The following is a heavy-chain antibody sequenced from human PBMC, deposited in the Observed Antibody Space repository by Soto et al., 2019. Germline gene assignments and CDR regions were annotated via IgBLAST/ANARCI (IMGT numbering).Heavy chain of an antibody. Sequence: GGSLRLSCAASGFTFSSYWMHWVRQAPGKGLVWVSRINSDGSSTSYADSVKGRFTISRDNAKNTLYLQMNSLRAEDTAVYYCARDMITMVRGPGGLYYYYYGMDVWGQGTTVTVSS. CDR1: GFTFSSYW. V-gene: IGHV3-74*01. CDR2: INSDGSST. D-gene: IGHD3-10*01. CDR3: ARDMITMVRGPGGLYYYYYGMDV. J-gene: IGHJ6*02.